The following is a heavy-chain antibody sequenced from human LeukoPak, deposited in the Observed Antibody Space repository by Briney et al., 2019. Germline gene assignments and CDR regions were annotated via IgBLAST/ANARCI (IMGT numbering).Heavy chain of an antibody. D-gene: IGHD5-18*01. J-gene: IGHJ4*02. CDR1: GGSISSSSYY. CDR2: IYYSGST. V-gene: IGHV4-39*01. CDR3: ASSPRGYSYGYGVYVDY. Sequence: SETLSLTCTVSGGSISSSSYYWGWIRQPPGKGLEWIGSIYYSGSTYYNPSLKSRVTISVDTSKNQFSLKLSSVTAADTAVYYCASSPRGYSYGYGVYVDYWGQGTLVTVSS.